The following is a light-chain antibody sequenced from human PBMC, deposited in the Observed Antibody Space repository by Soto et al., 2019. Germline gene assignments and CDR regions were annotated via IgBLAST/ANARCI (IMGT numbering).Light chain of an antibody. Sequence: EIVMTQSPGTLSVSPGERATLSCRASQSVSSNLAWYQQKPGQAPRLLIYGASTRATGIPARFSGRGSGTEFTLTISSLQSEDFAVYYCQQYNNWPWTFGQGTKVDIK. V-gene: IGKV3-15*01. J-gene: IGKJ1*01. CDR3: QQYNNWPWT. CDR1: QSVSSN. CDR2: GAS.